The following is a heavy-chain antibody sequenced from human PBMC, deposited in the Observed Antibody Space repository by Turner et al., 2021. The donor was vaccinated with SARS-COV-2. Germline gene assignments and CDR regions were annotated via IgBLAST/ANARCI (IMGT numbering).Heavy chain of an antibody. V-gene: IGHV1-2*02. D-gene: IGHD6-6*01. CDR3: AREGAPVSSSSRVWFDP. J-gene: IGHJ5*02. Sequence: QVQLVQSGAEVKKPGASVKVSCKASGYHFTGYYMHWVRQAPGQGLEWMGWINPNSGGTNYAQKFQGRVTMTRDTSISTAYMDLSRLRSDDTAVYYCAREGAPVSSSSRVWFDPWGQGTLVTVSS. CDR2: INPNSGGT. CDR1: GYHFTGYY.